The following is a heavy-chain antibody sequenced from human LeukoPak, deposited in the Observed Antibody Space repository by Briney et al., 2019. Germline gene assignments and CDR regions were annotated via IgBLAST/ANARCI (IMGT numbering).Heavy chain of an antibody. CDR1: GYTFTSYA. CDR2: INAGNGNT. J-gene: IGHJ5*02. CDR3: ARVISYGSGSSRAFDP. Sequence: ASVKVSCKASGYTFTSYAMHWVRQAPGQRLEWMGWINAGNGNTKYSQEFQGRVTITRDTSASTAYMELSSLRSDDTAVYYCARVISYGSGSSRAFDPWGQGTLVTVSS. V-gene: IGHV1-3*01. D-gene: IGHD3-10*01.